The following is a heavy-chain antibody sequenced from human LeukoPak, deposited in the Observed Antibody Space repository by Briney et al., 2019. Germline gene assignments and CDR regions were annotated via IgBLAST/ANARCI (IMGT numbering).Heavy chain of an antibody. D-gene: IGHD1-14*01. CDR2: IYSVGSP. J-gene: IGHJ3*01. V-gene: IGHV4-4*09. Sequence: SETLSLTCTVSGASISDYYWGWIRQPPGKGLEWIGHIYSVGSPTCSPSFMSRVSISVDTSKNQFSLELSSVTAADTAVYYCARRFRTGGNLHHDAYDVWGQGTVVTVSS. CDR1: GASISDYY. CDR3: ARRFRTGGNLHHDAYDV.